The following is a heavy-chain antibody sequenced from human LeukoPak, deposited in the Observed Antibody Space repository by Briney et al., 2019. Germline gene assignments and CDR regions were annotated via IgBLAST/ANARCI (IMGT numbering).Heavy chain of an antibody. J-gene: IGHJ6*02. CDR3: ARKGCSGGSCYPYYYYGMDV. Sequence: GGSLRLSCAASGFTFSHYAMHWVRQAPGKGLEWVAGMSFDGNNKYYTDSVKGRFTISRDNSKNTLHLQMNSLRAEDTAVYYCARKGCSGGSCYPYYYYGMDVWGQGTTVTVSS. D-gene: IGHD2-15*01. CDR2: MSFDGNNK. CDR1: GFTFSHYA. V-gene: IGHV3-30-3*01.